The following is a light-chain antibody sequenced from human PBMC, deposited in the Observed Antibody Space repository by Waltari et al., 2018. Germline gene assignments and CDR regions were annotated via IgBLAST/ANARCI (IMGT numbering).Light chain of an antibody. CDR1: SSNLGSYF. J-gene: IGLJ3*02. CDR3: VVWDDSLSGRV. V-gene: IGLV1-47*01. CDR2: RNN. Sequence: QSVLTQPPSASGTPGQRVTISCSGSSSNLGSYFVSWYQQLPGTAPKLLIYRNNQRPSGVPDRFSGSTSGTSASLAISGLRSEDEADYYCVVWDDSLSGRVFGGGTKLTVL.